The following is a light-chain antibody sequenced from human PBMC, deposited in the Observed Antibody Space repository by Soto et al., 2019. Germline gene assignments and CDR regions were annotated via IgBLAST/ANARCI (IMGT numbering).Light chain of an antibody. Sequence: DIQMTQSPSTLSASVGDRVAITCRASHTISNWLAWYQQKPGKAPKLLIYKASNLETGVPSRFGGSGSGTEFTLTISGLQPDDVATYYCQQYNSYSEYTFGQGTKVDIK. J-gene: IGKJ2*01. CDR2: KAS. CDR1: HTISNW. CDR3: QQYNSYSEYT. V-gene: IGKV1-5*03.